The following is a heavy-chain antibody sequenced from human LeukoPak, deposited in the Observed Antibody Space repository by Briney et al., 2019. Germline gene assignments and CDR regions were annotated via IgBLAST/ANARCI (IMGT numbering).Heavy chain of an antibody. V-gene: IGHV3-23*01. CDR1: GFYSNDYARYA. CDR2: ISGTADTT. J-gene: IGHJ6*03. D-gene: IGHD1-26*01. CDR3: AKGWDNFYFYYYMDV. Sequence: PGGSLRLSCAGSGFYSNDYARYAMSWVRQAPGMGLEWVSAISGTADTTKYADSVKGRFTISRDNSKNTLYLQMNSLRAEDTAVYYCAKGWDNFYFYYYMDVWGKGTMVTVSS.